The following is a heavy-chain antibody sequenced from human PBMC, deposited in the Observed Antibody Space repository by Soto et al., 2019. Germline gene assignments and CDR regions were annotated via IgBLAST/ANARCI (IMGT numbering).Heavy chain of an antibody. Sequence: QVQLVQSGAEVKKPXSSVXXSCXXSGXTFXSXAXXXVRXXXXQGLEWMGGIIPIFGTANYAQKFQGRVTITADESTSTAYMELSSLRSEDTAVYYCARDGSGYRSRASPMDVWGQGTTVTVSS. V-gene: IGHV1-69*01. CDR1: GXTFXSXA. CDR3: ARDGSGYRSRASPMDV. J-gene: IGHJ6*02. CDR2: IIPIFGTA. D-gene: IGHD3-22*01.